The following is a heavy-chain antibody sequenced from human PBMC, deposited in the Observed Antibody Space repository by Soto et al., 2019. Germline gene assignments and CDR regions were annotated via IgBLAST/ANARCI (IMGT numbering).Heavy chain of an antibody. J-gene: IGHJ4*01. CDR1: GYTFTSYG. CDR2: ISAYNGNT. V-gene: IGHV1-18*01. Sequence: ASVQVSCKASGYTFTSYGISWVRQAPGQGLERIGWISAYNGNTNYAQKLQGRVTITTDTSTSTAYMELRSLRSDDKAVYYWARSSLRLSYFGYWGHGTRVTVSS. D-gene: IGHD6-19*01. CDR3: ARSSLRLSYFGY.